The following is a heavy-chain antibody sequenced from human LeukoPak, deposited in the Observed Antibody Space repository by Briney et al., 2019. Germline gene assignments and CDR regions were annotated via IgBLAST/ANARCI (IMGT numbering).Heavy chain of an antibody. V-gene: IGHV3-7*01. CDR2: IKHDGSEK. J-gene: IGHJ4*02. CDR1: GFTFSNYW. CDR3: ARRGAVSGGSDY. D-gene: IGHD3-16*01. Sequence: GGSLRLSCAASGFTFSNYWMTWVRQAPGKGLEWVASIKHDGSEKYYVDSVKGRFTISRDNAKNSMYLQMGSLRSEDMAVYYCARRGAVSGGSDYWGQGALVTVSS.